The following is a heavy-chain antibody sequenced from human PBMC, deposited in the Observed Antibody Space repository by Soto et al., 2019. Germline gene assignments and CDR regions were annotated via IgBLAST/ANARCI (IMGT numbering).Heavy chain of an antibody. Sequence: QVQLQQWGVGLLKPSETLSLTCAVYGGSFSGYYWSWIRQPPGKGLEWIGEINHSGSTNYNPSLKSLIHVSVDDAQYPLPWKLSCGAAAATTVNYCARGRSSAGIEGATSRKPIAYWGRGTLVTVSS. CDR2: INHSGST. D-gene: IGHD1-26*01. V-gene: IGHV4-34*01. CDR1: GGSFSGYY. CDR3: ARGRSSAGIEGATSRKPIAY. J-gene: IGHJ4*02.